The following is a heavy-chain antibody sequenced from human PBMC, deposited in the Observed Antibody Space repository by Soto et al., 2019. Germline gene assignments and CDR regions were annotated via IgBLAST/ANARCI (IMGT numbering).Heavy chain of an antibody. J-gene: IGHJ6*02. CDR3: ARVAAAMKHYGMDV. CDR1: GYTFTSYG. Sequence: ASVKVSCKASGYTFTSYGISWVRQAPGQGLEWMGWISAYNGNTNYAQKLQDRVTMTTDTSTSTAYMELRSLRSDDTAVYYCARVAAAMKHYGMDVWGQGTTVTVSS. D-gene: IGHD6-25*01. CDR2: ISAYNGNT. V-gene: IGHV1-18*04.